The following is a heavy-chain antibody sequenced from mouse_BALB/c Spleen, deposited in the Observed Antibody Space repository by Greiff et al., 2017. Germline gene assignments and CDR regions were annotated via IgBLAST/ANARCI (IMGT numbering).Heavy chain of an antibody. Sequence: VQLQQSGAELVKPGASVKLSCTASGFYIKDTYMHWVKQRPEQGLEWIGRIDPANGNTKYDPKFQGKATITADTSSNTAYLQLSSLTSEDTAVYYCAREFYYAMDYWGQGTSVTVSS. V-gene: IGHV14-3*02. CDR1: GFYIKDTY. CDR3: AREFYYAMDY. CDR2: IDPANGNT. J-gene: IGHJ4*01.